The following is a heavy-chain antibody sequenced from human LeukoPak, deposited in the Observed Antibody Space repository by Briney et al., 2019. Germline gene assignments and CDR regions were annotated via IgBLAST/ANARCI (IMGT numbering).Heavy chain of an antibody. J-gene: IGHJ5*02. CDR1: GGSISSSRYY. V-gene: IGHV4-39*07. CDR3: ARDAITMVRGFFDP. D-gene: IGHD3-10*01. CDR2: MYYSGST. Sequence: PSETLSLTCTVSGGSISSSRYYWGWIRQPPGKGLEWIGSMYYSGSTYYNPSLKSRVTISLDTSKNQFSLKLSSVTAADTAVYYCARDAITMVRGFFDPWGQGTLVTVSS.